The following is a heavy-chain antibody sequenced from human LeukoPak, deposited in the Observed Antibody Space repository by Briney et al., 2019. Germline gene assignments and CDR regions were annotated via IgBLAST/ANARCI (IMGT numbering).Heavy chain of an antibody. CDR2: IYYSGST. V-gene: IGHV4-39*07. CDR3: ARGDILPAAGDY. CDR1: GGSISSSSYY. Sequence: PSETLSLTCTVSGGSISSSSYYWGWIRQPPGKGLEWIGSIYYSGSTYYNPSLKSRVTISVDRSKNQFSLKLSSVTAADTAVYYCARGDILPAAGDYWGQGTLVTVSS. D-gene: IGHD6-13*01. J-gene: IGHJ4*02.